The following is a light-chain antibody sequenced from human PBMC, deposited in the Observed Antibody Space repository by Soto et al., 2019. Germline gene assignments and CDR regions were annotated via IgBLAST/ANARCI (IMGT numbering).Light chain of an antibody. V-gene: IGLV2-14*01. CDR2: EVR. CDR1: SSDIGDYDY. Sequence: QSALTQPASVSGSPGQSITISCTGTSSDIGDYDYVSWYQQRPGRAPKLMIYEVRYRPSGVSNRFSGSKSGNTASLTISGLQAEDEADYYCCSSTRSSNHYVFGSGTKLTVL. J-gene: IGLJ1*01. CDR3: CSSTRSSNHYV.